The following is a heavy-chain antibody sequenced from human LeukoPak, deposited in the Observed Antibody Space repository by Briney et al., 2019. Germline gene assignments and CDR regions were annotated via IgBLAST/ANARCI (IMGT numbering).Heavy chain of an antibody. J-gene: IGHJ6*03. V-gene: IGHV4-4*09. CDR2: IYTSGST. D-gene: IGHD3-10*01. CDR1: GGSISSHY. Sequence: SETLSLTCTVSGGSISSHYWSWIRQPPGKGLEWIGYIYTSGSTNYNPSLKSRVTISVDTSKNQFSLKLSSVTAADTAVYYCARRASAGSGTYMDVWGKGTTVTVSS. CDR3: ARRASAGSGTYMDV.